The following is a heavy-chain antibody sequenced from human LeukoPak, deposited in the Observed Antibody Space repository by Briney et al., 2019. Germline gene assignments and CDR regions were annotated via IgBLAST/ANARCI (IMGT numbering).Heavy chain of an antibody. CDR3: AREWDDSSGYYHY. Sequence: ASVKVSCKASGGTFSSYAISWVRQAPGQGLEWMGRIIPILGIANYAQKFQGRVTITADKSTSTAYMELCSLRSEDTAVYYCAREWDDSSGYYHYWGQGTLVTVSS. J-gene: IGHJ4*02. CDR2: IIPILGIA. CDR1: GGTFSSYA. V-gene: IGHV1-69*04. D-gene: IGHD3-22*01.